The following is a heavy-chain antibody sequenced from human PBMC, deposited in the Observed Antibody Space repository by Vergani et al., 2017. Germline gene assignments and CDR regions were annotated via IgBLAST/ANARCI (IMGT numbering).Heavy chain of an antibody. D-gene: IGHD2-2*01. CDR1: GFTFSSYE. CDR2: ISSSGSTI. J-gene: IGHJ1*01. V-gene: IGHV3-48*03. CDR3: ARDGVGYCSSTSCALAPFAEYFQH. Sequence: EVQLVESGGGLVQPGGSLRLSCAASGFTFSSYEMNWVRQAPGKGLEWVSYISSSGSTIYYADSVKGRFTISRDNAKNSLYLQMNSLRAEDTAVYYCARDGVGYCSSTSCALAPFAEYFQHWGQGTLVTVSS.